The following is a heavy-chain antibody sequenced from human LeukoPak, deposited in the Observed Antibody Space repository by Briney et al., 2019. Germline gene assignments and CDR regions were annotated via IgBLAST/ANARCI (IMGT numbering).Heavy chain of an antibody. J-gene: IGHJ4*02. V-gene: IGHV1-69*13. CDR3: ARSVYGLRYFDWLLSGAPFDY. D-gene: IGHD3-9*01. CDR2: IIPIFGTA. CDR1: VGTFSSYA. Sequence: SVKVSCKASVGTFSSYAISWVRQAPGQGLEWMGGIIPIFGTANYAQKFQGRVTITADESTSTAYMELSSLRSEDTAVYYCARSVYGLRYFDWLLSGAPFDYWGQGTLVTVSS.